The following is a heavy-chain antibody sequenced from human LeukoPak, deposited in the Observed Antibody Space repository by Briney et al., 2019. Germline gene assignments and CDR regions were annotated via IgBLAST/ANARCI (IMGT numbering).Heavy chain of an antibody. CDR1: GYSFTSYW. CDR3: ARRSGYYGSGSYRFDYGMDV. V-gene: IGHV5-51*01. Sequence: GESLKTSCKGSGYSFTSYWIGWVRQMPGKGLEWMGIIYLGDSDTRYSPSFQGQVTISADKSISTAYLQWSSLKASDTAMYYCARRSGYYGSGSYRFDYGMDVWGQGTTVTVSS. D-gene: IGHD3-10*01. CDR2: IYLGDSDT. J-gene: IGHJ6*02.